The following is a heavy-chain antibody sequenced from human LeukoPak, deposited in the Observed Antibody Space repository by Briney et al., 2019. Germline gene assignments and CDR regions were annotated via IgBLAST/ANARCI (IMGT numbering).Heavy chain of an antibody. J-gene: IGHJ4*02. D-gene: IGHD1-26*01. Sequence: SETLSLTCTVSGGSISSYYWSWIRQPAGKGLEWIGRIYTSGSTDYNPSLKSRVTISVDTSKNQFSLKLTSVTAADTAVYYCARLAPYPGVWASDYWGQGTLVTVSS. CDR2: IYTSGST. CDR3: ARLAPYPGVWASDY. V-gene: IGHV4-4*07. CDR1: GGSISSYY.